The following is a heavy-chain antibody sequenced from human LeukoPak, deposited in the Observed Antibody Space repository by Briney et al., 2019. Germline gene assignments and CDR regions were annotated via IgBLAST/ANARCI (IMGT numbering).Heavy chain of an antibody. J-gene: IGHJ3*02. D-gene: IGHD3-10*01. Sequence: SQTLSLTCTVSGGSISSGSYYWSWIRQPAGKGLEWIGRIYTSGSTNYNPSLKSRVTISVDTSKNQFSLKLSSVTAADTAVYYCARPLITMVRGDAFDIWGQGTMVTVSS. CDR2: IYTSGST. CDR1: GGSISSGSYY. V-gene: IGHV4-61*02. CDR3: ARPLITMVRGDAFDI.